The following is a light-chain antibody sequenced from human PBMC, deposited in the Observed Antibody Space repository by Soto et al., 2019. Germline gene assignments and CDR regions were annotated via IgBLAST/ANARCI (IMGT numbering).Light chain of an antibody. Sequence: QSVLALPPHVSGSPGQSITISCTGTSSDVGGYNYVSWYQHHPGKAPKLMIYEVSNRPSGVSNRFSGSKSANTASLTISGLQAEDEADYYCTSYTSTSTPYVFGAGTKVTVL. CDR2: EVS. V-gene: IGLV2-14*01. CDR1: SSDVGGYNY. J-gene: IGLJ1*01. CDR3: TSYTSTSTPYV.